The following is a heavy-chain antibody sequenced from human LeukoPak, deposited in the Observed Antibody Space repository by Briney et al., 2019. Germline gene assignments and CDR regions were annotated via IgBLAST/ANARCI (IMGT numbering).Heavy chain of an antibody. Sequence: ASVKVSCKASGYTFTGYYMHWVRQAPGQGLEWMGWINPNSGGTSYAQKFQGRVTMTRDTSISTAYMELSRLRSDDTAVYYCARVEIAVAGHFDYWGQGTLVTVSS. CDR2: INPNSGGT. CDR3: ARVEIAVAGHFDY. J-gene: IGHJ4*02. D-gene: IGHD6-19*01. V-gene: IGHV1-2*02. CDR1: GYTFTGYY.